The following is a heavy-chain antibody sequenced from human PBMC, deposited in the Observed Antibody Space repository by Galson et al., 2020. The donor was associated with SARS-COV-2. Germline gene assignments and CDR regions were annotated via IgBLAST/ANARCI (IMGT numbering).Heavy chain of an antibody. CDR2: IYTSGST. CDR3: ARIDPYYYCGLDD. J-gene: IGHJ6*02. CDR1: GDSISSGNYY. V-gene: IGHV4-61*02. Sequence: SQTLSLTCTVSGDSISSGNYYWNWIRQPAGKGLQWLGRIYTSGSTNYNPSLKSRVTISVDTSKNQFSLKLVSVTAADTAVYYCARIDPYYYCGLDDWGQGTTVTVSS.